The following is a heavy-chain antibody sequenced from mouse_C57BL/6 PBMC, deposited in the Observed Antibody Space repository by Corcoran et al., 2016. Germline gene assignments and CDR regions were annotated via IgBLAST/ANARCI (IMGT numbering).Heavy chain of an antibody. CDR1: GYTFTDYT. CDR2: INPNNGGT. V-gene: IGHV1-18*01. J-gene: IGHJ2*01. D-gene: IGHD1-1*01. CDR3: ARTDYYGSRWNY. Sequence: EVQLLQSGPELVKPGASVKVPCKASGYTFTDYTIDWVKQCQGQSLEWIGDINPNNGGTIYNQKFKGKATLTVEKSYSTAYMELRSLTSEDTAGYYCARTDYYGSRWNYWGQGTTLTVSS.